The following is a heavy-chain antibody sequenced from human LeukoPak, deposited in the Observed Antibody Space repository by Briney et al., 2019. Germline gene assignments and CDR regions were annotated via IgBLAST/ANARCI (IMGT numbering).Heavy chain of an antibody. CDR2: ISSSSSYI. D-gene: IGHD3-22*01. V-gene: IGHV3-21*01. CDR3: ARDPHTYDSSGYYLGTDY. Sequence: PGGSLSLSCAASGFTFSSYSMNWVRQAPGKGLEWVSSISSSSSYIYYADSVKGRFTISRDNAKNSLYLQMNSLRAEDTAVYYCARDPHTYDSSGYYLGTDYWGQGTLVTVSS. CDR1: GFTFSSYS. J-gene: IGHJ4*02.